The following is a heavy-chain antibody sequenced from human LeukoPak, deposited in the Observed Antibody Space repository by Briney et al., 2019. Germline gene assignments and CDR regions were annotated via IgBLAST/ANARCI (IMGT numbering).Heavy chain of an antibody. CDR2: IYYSGST. D-gene: IGHD3/OR15-3a*01. CDR1: GVSVISPVYY. J-gene: IGHJ4*02. V-gene: IGHV4-39*01. CDR3: ARHDLPLTFDY. Sequence: SETLSLTCTVSGVSVISPVYYWGWIRQAPGKGLEWIGTIYYSGSTYYNPSLKSRVTISVDASKNHLPLKLSSVTAADTAVYYCARHDLPLTFDYWGQGSLVTVSS.